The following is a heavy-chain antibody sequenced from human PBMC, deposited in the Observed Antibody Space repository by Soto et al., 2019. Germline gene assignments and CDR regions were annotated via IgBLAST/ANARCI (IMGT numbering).Heavy chain of an antibody. D-gene: IGHD2-15*01. CDR3: AKRDYSGGSRGEPSDY. CDR1: GFTFSSYA. V-gene: IGHV3-23*01. CDR2: ISGSGGNT. J-gene: IGHJ4*01. Sequence: GGSLRLSCAASGFTFSSYAMTWVRQAPGKGLEWVSAISGSGGNTYYADSVKGRFTISRDNSKNTLFFQMNSLRVEDTAIYYCAKRDYSGGSRGEPSDYWGPGTLVTVSS.